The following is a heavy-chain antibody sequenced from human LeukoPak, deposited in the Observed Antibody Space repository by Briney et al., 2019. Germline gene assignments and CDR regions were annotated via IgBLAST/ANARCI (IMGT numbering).Heavy chain of an antibody. CDR3: ARRFDS. CDR1: GFSFTAYS. J-gene: IGHJ4*02. CDR2: IGPGGDI. Sequence: GGSLRLSCVASGFSFTAYSMNWVRQAPGRGLEWISYIGPGGDIYYSDSVTGRFTVSRDIAKNSLYLQMNGLRVEDTAVYYCARRFDSWGQGTLVTVSS. V-gene: IGHV3-48*01.